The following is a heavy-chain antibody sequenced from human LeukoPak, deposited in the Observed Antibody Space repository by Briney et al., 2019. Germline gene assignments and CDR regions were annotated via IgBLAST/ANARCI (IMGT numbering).Heavy chain of an antibody. D-gene: IGHD2-2*01. V-gene: IGHV5-51*04. CDR2: IYPGDSDT. J-gene: IGHJ4*02. Sequence: GESLKISCKGSGYSFTSYWIGWVRQMPGKGLEWMGIIYPGDSDTRYSPPFQGQVTISADKPISTAYLQWSSLKASDTAMYYCARYFGYCSSTSCYAYFDYWGQGTLVTVSS. CDR1: GYSFTSYW. CDR3: ARYFGYCSSTSCYAYFDY.